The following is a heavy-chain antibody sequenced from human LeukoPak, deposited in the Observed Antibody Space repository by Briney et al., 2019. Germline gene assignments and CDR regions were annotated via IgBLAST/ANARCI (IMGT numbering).Heavy chain of an antibody. CDR1: GDSISTYY. J-gene: IGHJ3*02. CDR3: ARVYGAGYDFRGAFDI. V-gene: IGHV4-59*01. Sequence: SETLSLTCTVSGDSISTYYWSWIRQPPGEGLEWIGYIYYSGSTNYNPSLKSRVTISVDTSKNQFSLNLSSVTAADTAVYYCARVYGAGYDFRGAFDIWGQGTVVTVSS. D-gene: IGHD5-12*01. CDR2: IYYSGST.